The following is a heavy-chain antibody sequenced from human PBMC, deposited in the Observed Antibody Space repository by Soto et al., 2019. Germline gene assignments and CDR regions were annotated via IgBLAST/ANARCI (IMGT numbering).Heavy chain of an antibody. CDR3: TTEATKVYYDFWSGYPDY. D-gene: IGHD3-3*01. CDR2: IKSKTDGGTT. J-gene: IGHJ4*02. CDR1: GFTFSNAW. Sequence: EVQLVESGGGLVKPGGSLRLSCAASGFTFSNAWMSWVRQAPGKGLEWVGRIKSKTDGGTTDYAAPVKGRFTISRDDSKNTLYLQMNSLKTEDTAVYYCTTEATKVYYDFWSGYPDYWGQGALVTVSS. V-gene: IGHV3-15*01.